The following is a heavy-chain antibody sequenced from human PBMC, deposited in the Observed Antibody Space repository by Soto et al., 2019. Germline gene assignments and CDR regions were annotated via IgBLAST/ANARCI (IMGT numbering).Heavy chain of an antibody. CDR2: ISAYNGNT. D-gene: IGHD3-10*01. CDR1: GYTFTSYG. J-gene: IGHJ4*02. V-gene: IGHV1-18*01. Sequence: QVQLVQSGAEVKKPGASVKVSCKASGYTFTSYGISWVRQAPGQGLEWMGWISAYNGNTNYAQKLQGRVTMTTDTFTSTAYMELRSLRSDDTAVYYCARDRFGEKVSGYFDYWGQGTLVTVSS. CDR3: ARDRFGEKVSGYFDY.